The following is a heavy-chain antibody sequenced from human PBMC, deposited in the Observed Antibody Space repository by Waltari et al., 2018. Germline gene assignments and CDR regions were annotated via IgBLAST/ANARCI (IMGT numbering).Heavy chain of an antibody. D-gene: IGHD6-19*01. V-gene: IGHV4-30-4*01. J-gene: IGHJ6*02. Sequence: QVQLQESGPGLVKPSQTLSLTCTVPGVSIRSSVYSWSWIRPPPGKGLEWVGYIYYSANTYYNPSLKGRVTISVDTSKNQFSLRLTSVTAADTAVYYCARVIAVTGTGGMDVWGQGTTVTVSS. CDR2: IYYSANT. CDR3: ARVIAVTGTGGMDV. CDR1: GVSIRSSVYS.